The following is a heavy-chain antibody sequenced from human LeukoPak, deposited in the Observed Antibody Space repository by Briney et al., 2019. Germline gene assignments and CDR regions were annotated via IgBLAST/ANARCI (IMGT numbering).Heavy chain of an antibody. CDR2: IYYSGST. J-gene: IGHJ4*02. Sequence: PGGSLRLSCAASGFTFSSYAMSWVRQPPGKGLEWIGSIYYSGSTYYNPSLKSRVTISVDTSKNQFSLKLSSVTAADTAVYYCARVGRVFAYDSSGFDYWGQGTLVTVSS. CDR3: ARVGRVFAYDSSGFDY. CDR1: GFTFSSYA. D-gene: IGHD3-22*01. V-gene: IGHV4-39*07.